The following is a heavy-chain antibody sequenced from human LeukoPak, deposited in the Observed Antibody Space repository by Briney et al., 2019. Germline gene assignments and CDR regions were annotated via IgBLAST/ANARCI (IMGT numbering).Heavy chain of an antibody. D-gene: IGHD6-19*01. CDR1: GGSFSGYY. Sequence: SETLSLTCAVYGGSFSGYYWSWIRQPPGKGLEWIGEINHSGSTNYNPSLKSRVTISVDTSKNQFSLKLSSVTAADTAVYYCARAGRAVAGTSLRNWFDPWGQGTLVTVSS. CDR3: ARAGRAVAGTSLRNWFDP. V-gene: IGHV4-34*01. CDR2: INHSGST. J-gene: IGHJ5*02.